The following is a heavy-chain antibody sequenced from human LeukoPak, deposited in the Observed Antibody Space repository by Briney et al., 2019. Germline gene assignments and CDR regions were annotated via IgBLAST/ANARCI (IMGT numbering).Heavy chain of an antibody. V-gene: IGHV3-30*18. Sequence: GGSLRLSCAASGFTFSSYGMHWVRQARGKGLEWVAVISYDGSNKYYADSVKGRFTISRDNSKNTLYLQMNSLRAEDTAVYYCAKGDYGGNSLQDWYFDLWGRGTLVTVSS. J-gene: IGHJ2*01. CDR2: ISYDGSNK. D-gene: IGHD4-23*01. CDR3: AKGDYGGNSLQDWYFDL. CDR1: GFTFSSYG.